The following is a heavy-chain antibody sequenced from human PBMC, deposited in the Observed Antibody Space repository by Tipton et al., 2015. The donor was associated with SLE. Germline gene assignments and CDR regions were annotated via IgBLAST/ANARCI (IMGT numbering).Heavy chain of an antibody. CDR1: GFTYSGCA. Sequence: SLRLSCAASGFTYSGCAMHWVRQAPGKGLEWVSAISGGGGSTYYADFVKGRFSISIDKSKKTLFLQMNSLRVDDTATYYCAKFEKTTDFYLDSWGQGTLVSVSS. D-gene: IGHD1/OR15-1a*01. CDR2: ISGGGGST. V-gene: IGHV3-23*01. CDR3: AKFEKTTDFYLDS. J-gene: IGHJ4*02.